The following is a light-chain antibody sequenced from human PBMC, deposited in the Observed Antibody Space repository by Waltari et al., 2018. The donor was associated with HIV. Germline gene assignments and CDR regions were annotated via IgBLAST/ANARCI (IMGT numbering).Light chain of an antibody. V-gene: IGLV2-14*03. Sequence: QSAPTQPASVSGSPGQSIKISCIGTSNDVADYNHVSWYQQHPDKAPRLMIYDVTKRPSGVSTRCSGSKSGNTASLAISGLQAEDEAIYYCASYRYSSRTYVFGTGTTVTV. J-gene: IGLJ1*01. CDR1: SNDVADYNH. CDR3: ASYRYSSRTYV. CDR2: DVT.